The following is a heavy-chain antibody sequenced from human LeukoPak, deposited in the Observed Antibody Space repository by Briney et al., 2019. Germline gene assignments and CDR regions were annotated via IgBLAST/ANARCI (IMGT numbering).Heavy chain of an antibody. CDR1: GGTFSSYA. CDR2: IIPIFGTA. D-gene: IGHD2-2*01. V-gene: IGHV1-69*01. Sequence: SVKVSCEASGGTFSSYAISWVRQAPGQGRECMGGIIPIFGTANYAQKFQGRVTITADESTSTAYMELSSLRSEDTAVYYCARVISGGCSSTSCYDYWGQGTLVAVSS. J-gene: IGHJ4*02. CDR3: ARVISGGCSSTSCYDY.